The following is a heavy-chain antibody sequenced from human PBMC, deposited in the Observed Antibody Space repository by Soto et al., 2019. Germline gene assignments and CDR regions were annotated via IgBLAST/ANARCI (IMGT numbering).Heavy chain of an antibody. J-gene: IGHJ4*02. CDR2: ISSSSSYI. V-gene: IGHV3-21*01. CDR1: GFTFSSYS. Sequence: GGSLRLSCAASGFTFSSYSMNWVRQAPGKGLEWVSSISSSSSYIYYADSVKGRFTISRDNAKNSLYLQMNSLRAEDTAVYYCARDQSFILTGLDYWGQGTLVTVSS. CDR3: ARDQSFILTGLDY. D-gene: IGHD3-9*01.